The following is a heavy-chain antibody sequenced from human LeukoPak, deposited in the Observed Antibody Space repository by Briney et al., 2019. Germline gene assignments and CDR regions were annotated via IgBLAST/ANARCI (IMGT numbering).Heavy chain of an antibody. J-gene: IGHJ4*02. CDR1: GFTFSSYA. CDR3: ARIAPIIRAFDL. Sequence: GGSLRLSCAASGFTFSSYAMHWVRQAPGKGLEWVAVISYDGSNKYYADSVKGRFTISRDNSKNTLYLQMNSLRAEDTAVYYCARIAPIIRAFDLWGQGTLVTVSS. CDR2: ISYDGSNK. V-gene: IGHV3-30*04. D-gene: IGHD5-24*01.